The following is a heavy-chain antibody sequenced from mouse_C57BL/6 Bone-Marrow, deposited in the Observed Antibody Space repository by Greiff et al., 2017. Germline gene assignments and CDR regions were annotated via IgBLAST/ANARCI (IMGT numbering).Heavy chain of an antibody. CDR1: GYAFSSSW. D-gene: IGHD1-1*01. CDR3: ARGTVVATDDY. CDR2: IYPGDGDT. J-gene: IGHJ2*01. V-gene: IGHV1-82*01. Sequence: QVQLKESGPELVKPGASVKISCKASGYAFSSSWMNWVKQRPGKGLEWIGRIYPGDGDTNYNWKFKGKATLTADKSSSTAYMQLSSLTSEDSAVYFCARGTVVATDDYWGQGTTLTVSS.